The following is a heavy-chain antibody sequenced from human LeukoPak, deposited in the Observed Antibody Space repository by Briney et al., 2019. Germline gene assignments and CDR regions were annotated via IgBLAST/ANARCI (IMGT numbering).Heavy chain of an antibody. D-gene: IGHD3-22*01. CDR3: AKSQISNYYDSSGYSD. V-gene: IGHV3-53*01. J-gene: IGHJ4*02. CDR1: GFTVSSNF. CDR2: IYSGGST. Sequence: GGSLRLSCAASGFTVSSNFMSWVRQAPGKGLEWVSVIYSGGSTYYADSVKGRFTISRDNSKNTLYLQMNSLRAEDTAVYYCAKSQISNYYDSSGYSDWGQGTLVTVSS.